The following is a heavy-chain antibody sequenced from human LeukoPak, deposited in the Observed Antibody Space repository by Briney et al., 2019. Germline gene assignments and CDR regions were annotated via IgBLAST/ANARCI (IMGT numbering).Heavy chain of an antibody. J-gene: IGHJ4*02. CDR3: ARNLGQTWGTVTTDLWYFDQ. CDR2: ISYSGNA. D-gene: IGHD4-11*01. V-gene: IGHV4-39*01. CDR1: GASIITTNYY. Sequence: SETLSLTCTVSGASIITTNYYWGWIRQPPGKGLEWIGSISYSGNAYYNPSLRSRLSISMDASKNQFSLKVRSVTAADTAVYYCARNLGQTWGTVTTDLWYFDQWGQGTLVPVSS.